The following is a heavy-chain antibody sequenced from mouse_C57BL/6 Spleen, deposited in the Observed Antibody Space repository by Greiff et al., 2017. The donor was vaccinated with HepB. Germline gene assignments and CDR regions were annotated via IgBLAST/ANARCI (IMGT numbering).Heavy chain of an antibody. CDR1: GYTFTDYY. D-gene: IGHD5-2*01. J-gene: IGHJ4*01. V-gene: IGHV1-19*01. CDR3: GRWGAGNTEYANAMDY. Sequence: VQLQQSGPVLVKPGASVKMSCKASGYTFTDYYMNWVKQSHGKSLEWIGVINPYNGGTSYNEKFKGKATLTVDKSSSTAYMQLNSLTSEDSAVYYWGRWGAGNTEYANAMDYWGQGTSVTVSS. CDR2: INPYNGGT.